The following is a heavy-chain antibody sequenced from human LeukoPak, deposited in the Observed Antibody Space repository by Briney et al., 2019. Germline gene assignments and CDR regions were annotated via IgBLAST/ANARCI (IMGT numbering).Heavy chain of an antibody. CDR1: GGSISSYY. V-gene: IGHV4-59*08. Sequence: PSETLSLTCTVSGGSISSYYWSWFRQPPGKGLDWIGYIYYSGSTNYNPSLKSRVTISVDTSKNEFSLRLTSVTAADRAVYYCARLSHPHSSDWYFDSWGQGTLVTVSS. J-gene: IGHJ4*02. CDR2: IYYSGST. D-gene: IGHD6-19*01. CDR3: ARLSHPHSSDWYFDS.